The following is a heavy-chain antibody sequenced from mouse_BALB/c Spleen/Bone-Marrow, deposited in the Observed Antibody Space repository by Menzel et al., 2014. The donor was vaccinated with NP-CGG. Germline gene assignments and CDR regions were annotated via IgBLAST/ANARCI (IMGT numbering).Heavy chain of an antibody. D-gene: IGHD4-1*01. V-gene: IGHV1S81*02. CDR3: ARARPGGFAY. CDR2: INPSNGGP. J-gene: IGHJ3*01. CDR1: GYTFTNYY. Sequence: QVQLQQPGAELVKPGASVKLSCKASGYTFTNYYMYWVKQRPGQGLEWIGEINPSNGGPNFNEKFKSKATLTVGKSSSTAYMQLSSLTSEDSAVYYCARARPGGFAYWGQGTLVTVSA.